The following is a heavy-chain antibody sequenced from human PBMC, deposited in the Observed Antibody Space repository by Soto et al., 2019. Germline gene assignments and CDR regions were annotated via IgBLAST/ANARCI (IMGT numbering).Heavy chain of an antibody. CDR1: GFTFSDYY. CDR2: ISSSSSYT. D-gene: IGHD3-9*01. J-gene: IGHJ4*02. Sequence: QVQLVESGGGLVKPGGSLRLSCAASGFTFSDYYMSWIRQAPGKGLEWVSYISSSSSYTNYEDSVKGRFTISRDNAKNSLYLQPNSLRAEDTAVYYCARAGRYFDWLASWLDYWGQGTLVTVSS. V-gene: IGHV3-11*05. CDR3: ARAGRYFDWLASWLDY.